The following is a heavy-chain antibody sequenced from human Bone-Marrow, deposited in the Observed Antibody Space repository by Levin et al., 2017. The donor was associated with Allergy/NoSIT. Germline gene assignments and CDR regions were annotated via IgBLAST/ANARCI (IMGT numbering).Heavy chain of an antibody. V-gene: IGHV3-15*01. Sequence: LGESLKISCAASGFTFSHTWMSWVRQAPGKGLEWVGRIKIKTDGGTTDYAAPVKGRFTISRDDSKNTMYLQMHSLKTEDTAMYYCTTAGYQLHSHGFDIWGQGTMVTVSS. D-gene: IGHD2-2*01. CDR3: TTAGYQLHSHGFDI. J-gene: IGHJ3*02. CDR1: GFTFSHTW. CDR2: IKIKTDGGTT.